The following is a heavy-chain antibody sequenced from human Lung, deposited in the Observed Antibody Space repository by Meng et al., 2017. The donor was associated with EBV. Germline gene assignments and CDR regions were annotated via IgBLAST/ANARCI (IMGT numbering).Heavy chain of an antibody. D-gene: IGHD3-22*01. Sequence: QVQRVQSGSGLKKPGASVKVSCKASGYTFTRHAINWVRQAPGQGLEWMGWMNTKTGNPTYAQGFTGRFVFSLDTSVSTAYLQISSLKAEDTAVYYCARGGPYPDSSGFHWYFDLWGRGTLVTVSS. CDR3: ARGGPYPDSSGFHWYFDL. V-gene: IGHV7-4-1*02. CDR2: MNTKTGNP. CDR1: GYTFTRHA. J-gene: IGHJ2*01.